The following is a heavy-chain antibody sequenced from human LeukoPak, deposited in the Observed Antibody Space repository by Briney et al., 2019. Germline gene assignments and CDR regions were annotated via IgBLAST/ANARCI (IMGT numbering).Heavy chain of an antibody. CDR3: ARDHTVTTAGY. V-gene: IGHV3-23*01. J-gene: IGHJ4*02. CDR1: GFTFRNCA. CDR2: ISGTGYNT. Sequence: GGSLRLSCAASGFTFRNCAMSWVRQAPGKGLEWVSGISGTGYNTYYADSVKGRFTISRDNAKNSLYLQMNSLRAEDTAVYYCARDHTVTTAGYWGQGTLVTVSS. D-gene: IGHD4-17*01.